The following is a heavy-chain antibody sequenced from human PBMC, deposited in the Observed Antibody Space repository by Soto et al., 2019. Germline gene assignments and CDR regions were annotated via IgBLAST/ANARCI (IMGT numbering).Heavy chain of an antibody. V-gene: IGHV3-33*01. CDR2: IGYDGSNK. Sequence: QVQLVESGGGVVQPGRSLRLSCLASGLIFSDYGMHWVRQAPGKGLEWVAVIGYDGSNKDYADSVKGRFTISRDNSKNTLYLEMNSLSMDDTAVYFCATQSGYFDYWGQGTLVTVSS. CDR3: ATQSGYFDY. J-gene: IGHJ4*02. CDR1: GLIFSDYG.